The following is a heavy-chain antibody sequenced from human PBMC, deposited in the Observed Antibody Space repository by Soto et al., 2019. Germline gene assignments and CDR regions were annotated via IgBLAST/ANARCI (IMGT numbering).Heavy chain of an antibody. J-gene: IGHJ4*02. D-gene: IGHD3-22*01. V-gene: IGHV3-30*18. CDR1: GFTFSSYG. Sequence: GGSLRLSCAASGFTFSSYGMHWVRQAPGKGLEWVAVISYDGSNKYYADSVKGRFTISRDNSKNTLYLQMNSLRAEDTAVYYCAKDRNYYDSSGFLRYWGQGTLVTVYS. CDR2: ISYDGSNK. CDR3: AKDRNYYDSSGFLRY.